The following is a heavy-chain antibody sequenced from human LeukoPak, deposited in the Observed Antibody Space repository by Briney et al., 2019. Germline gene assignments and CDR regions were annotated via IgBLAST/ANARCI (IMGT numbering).Heavy chain of an antibody. CDR2: IIPILGIA. CDR1: GYTFTSYG. V-gene: IGHV1-69*04. D-gene: IGHD3-3*01. J-gene: IGHJ3*02. CDR3: ASAIFVENAFDI. Sequence: GASVKVSCKASGYTFTSYGISWVRQAPGQGLEWMGRIIPILGIANYAQKFQGRVTITADKSTSTAYMELSSLRSEDTAVYYCASAIFVENAFDIWGQGTMVTVSS.